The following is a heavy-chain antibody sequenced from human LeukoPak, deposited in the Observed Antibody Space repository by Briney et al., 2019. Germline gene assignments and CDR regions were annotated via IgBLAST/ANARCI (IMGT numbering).Heavy chain of an antibody. J-gene: IGHJ4*02. CDR1: GFTFSGYS. D-gene: IGHD1-26*01. CDR2: ITSSSSAI. V-gene: IGHV3-48*01. Sequence: PGGSLRLSCAASGFTFSGYSMNWVRQAPGKGLGWVSYITSSSSAISYADSVKGRFTISRDNAKNPLYLQMNSLRAEDTAVYYCARVRGSYHFDYWGQGTLVTVSS. CDR3: ARVRGSYHFDY.